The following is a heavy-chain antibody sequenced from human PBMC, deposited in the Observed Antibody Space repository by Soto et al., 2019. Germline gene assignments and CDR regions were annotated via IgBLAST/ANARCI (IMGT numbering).Heavy chain of an antibody. D-gene: IGHD2-2*01. CDR3: ARDLTIVPATHPRLENYGMDV. J-gene: IGHJ6*02. CDR1: GYSFISYG. Sequence: QVQLVQSAGEVKKPGASVKVSCKASGYSFISYGISWVRRAPGQGLEWMGWISPYNGHTQFVERFQGRVTMTTDTPTKTAYMELRNLRSDDTAHYYCARDLTIVPATHPRLENYGMDVWGQGTTVIVSS. CDR2: ISPYNGHT. V-gene: IGHV1-18*01.